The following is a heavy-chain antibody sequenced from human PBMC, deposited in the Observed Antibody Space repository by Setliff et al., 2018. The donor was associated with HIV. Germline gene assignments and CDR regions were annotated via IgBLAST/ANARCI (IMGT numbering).Heavy chain of an antibody. CDR1: GFPFSLFG. Sequence: GSLRLSCAASGFPFSLFGMHWVRQAPGQGLEWVSVIWPDGNSEYYADSVKGRFTISRDNSKNTVYLQMNSLRVEDTAVYYCARDVHRGGEIDYWGQGTLVTVSS. CDR2: IWPDGNSE. CDR3: ARDVHRGGEIDY. V-gene: IGHV3-33*01. D-gene: IGHD3-10*01. J-gene: IGHJ4*02.